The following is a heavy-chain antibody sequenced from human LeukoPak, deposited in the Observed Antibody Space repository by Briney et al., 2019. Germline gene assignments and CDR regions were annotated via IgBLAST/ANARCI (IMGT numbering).Heavy chain of an antibody. CDR1: GYTFTSYD. D-gene: IGHD2-15*01. J-gene: IGHJ4*02. CDR3: ASCSGGSCYAHY. Sequence: ASVKVSCKASGYTFTSYDINWVRQATGQGLEWMGWMNPNSGNTGYAQKFQGRVTMTRNTSISTAYMELSSLRSEDTAVYYCASCSGGSCYAHYWGQGTLVTVYS. CDR2: MNPNSGNT. V-gene: IGHV1-8*01.